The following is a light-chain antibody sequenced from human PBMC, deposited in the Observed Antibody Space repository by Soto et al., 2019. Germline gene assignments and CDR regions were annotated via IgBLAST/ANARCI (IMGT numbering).Light chain of an antibody. J-gene: IGKJ1*01. CDR2: GAS. CDR1: QSVSSN. Sequence: EIVMTQSPATLSVSPGERATLSCRACQSVSSNLAWYKQKPGQAPRLLIYGASTRATGIPARFSGSGSGTEFTLTISSLQSEDFAVYYCQQYNNWPPWTFGQGTKVEIK. CDR3: QQYNNWPPWT. V-gene: IGKV3-15*01.